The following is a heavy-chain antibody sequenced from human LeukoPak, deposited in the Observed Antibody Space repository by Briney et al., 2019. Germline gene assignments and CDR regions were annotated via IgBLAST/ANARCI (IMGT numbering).Heavy chain of an antibody. D-gene: IGHD3-22*01. CDR1: GYTFTSYY. Sequence: ASVKVSCKASGYTFTSYYMHWVRQAPGQGLEWMGIISPSGGSTSYAQKFQGRVTMTRDTSTSTVYMELSSLRSEDTAVYYCARALDYYDSSGYYCGIWGQGTLVTVSS. CDR3: ARALDYYDSSGYYCGI. J-gene: IGHJ4*02. V-gene: IGHV1-46*01. CDR2: ISPSGGST.